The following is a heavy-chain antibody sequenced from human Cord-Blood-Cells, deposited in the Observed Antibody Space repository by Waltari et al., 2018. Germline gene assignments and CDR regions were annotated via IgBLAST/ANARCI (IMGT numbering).Heavy chain of an antibody. J-gene: IGHJ4*02. D-gene: IGHD2-8*01. V-gene: IGHV4-38-2*01. Sequence: QVQLQESGPGLVKPSETLSLTCAVSGYSISSGYYWGWIRQPPGKGLEWIGSIYHSGSTYYNPSLKRRVTISVDTSKNQFSLKLSSVTAADTAVYYCARGVYFDYWGQGTLVTVSS. CDR1: GYSISSGYY. CDR3: ARGVYFDY. CDR2: IYHSGST.